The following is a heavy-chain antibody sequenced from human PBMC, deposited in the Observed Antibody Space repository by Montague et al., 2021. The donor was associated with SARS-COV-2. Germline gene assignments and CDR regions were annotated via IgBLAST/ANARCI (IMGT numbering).Heavy chain of an antibody. CDR1: GFTFSSYA. V-gene: IGHV3-23*01. Sequence: SLRLSCAASGFTFSSYAMSWVRQAPGKGLEWVSAITGSGGGTYYAGSVKGRFTISKDSSKNMLYLQVNSLRAEDTAVYYCAKDQVYSGSYFADWGQGTLVTVSS. CDR3: AKDQVYSGSYFAD. J-gene: IGHJ4*02. D-gene: IGHD1-26*01. CDR2: ITGSGGGT.